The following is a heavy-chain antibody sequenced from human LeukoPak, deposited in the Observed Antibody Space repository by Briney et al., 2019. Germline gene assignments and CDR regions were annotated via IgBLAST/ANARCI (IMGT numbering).Heavy chain of an antibody. CDR2: ISVSGGST. Sequence: PGGSLRLSCAASGFSFSSYAMSWVRQAPGKGLEWVSAISVSGGSTYYADSVKGRFTISRDNSKNTLYLQMNNLRAEDTAVYYCATGGGSYAFDYWGQGTLVTVSS. J-gene: IGHJ4*02. CDR1: GFSFSSYA. D-gene: IGHD3-16*01. CDR3: ATGGGSYAFDY. V-gene: IGHV3-23*01.